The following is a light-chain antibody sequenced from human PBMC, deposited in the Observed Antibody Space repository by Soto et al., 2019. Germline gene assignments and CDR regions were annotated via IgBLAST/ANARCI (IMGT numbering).Light chain of an antibody. CDR2: DVI. Sequence: QAVVTQPRSVSGSPGQSVTISCTGTSGDVGGYSYVSWFQQHPGKAPKLIIYDVIKRPSGVPDRFSGSKSGNTASLTISGLQAEDEADYYCCSYAGSYTHVFGSGTKLTVL. J-gene: IGLJ1*01. V-gene: IGLV2-11*01. CDR1: SGDVGGYSY. CDR3: CSYAGSYTHV.